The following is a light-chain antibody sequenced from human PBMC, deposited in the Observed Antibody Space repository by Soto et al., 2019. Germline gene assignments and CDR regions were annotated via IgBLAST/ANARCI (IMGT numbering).Light chain of an antibody. J-gene: IGKJ4*01. Sequence: DIQMTQSPSSLSASVGHRVTITCRASQSITTYLNWYRQKPGKAPKLLIYAASSLQSGVPSRFSGSGSETEFTLSISSLQPEDFATYFCQQIYSAPLTFGGGTKVEIK. CDR3: QQIYSAPLT. CDR2: AAS. CDR1: QSITTY. V-gene: IGKV1-39*01.